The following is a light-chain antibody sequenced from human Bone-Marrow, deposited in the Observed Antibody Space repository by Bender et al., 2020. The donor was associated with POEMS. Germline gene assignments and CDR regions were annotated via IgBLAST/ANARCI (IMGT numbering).Light chain of an antibody. V-gene: IGLV3-25*02. CDR2: QDV. J-gene: IGLJ2*01. CDR3: QSADISGTSVV. CDR1: VLGHKY. Sequence: SYGLTQPPSVSVSPGQTASITCSGDVLGHKYTSWYQQRPGQSPVLVIYQDVRRPSGIPERFSGSSSGTTVTLTISGVQAEDEADYYCQSADISGTSVVFGGGTKLTVL.